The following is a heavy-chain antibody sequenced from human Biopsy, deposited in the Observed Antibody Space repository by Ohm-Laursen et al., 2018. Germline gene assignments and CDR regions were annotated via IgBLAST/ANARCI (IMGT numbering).Heavy chain of an antibody. CDR2: IFYRGST. CDR3: ARDYDTSGYYYVS. Sequence: TLSLTYTVSGGSISNNNYYWGWIRQPPGKGLEWIGSIFYRGSTHYKPSLKSRVNISVDTSKNQFSLKLNSVTAADTAVYYCARDYDTSGYYYVSWGQGTLVTVSS. V-gene: IGHV4-39*01. CDR1: GGSISNNNYY. J-gene: IGHJ5*02. D-gene: IGHD3-22*01.